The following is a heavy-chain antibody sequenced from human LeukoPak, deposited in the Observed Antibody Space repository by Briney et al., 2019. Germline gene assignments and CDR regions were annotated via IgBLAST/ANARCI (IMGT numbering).Heavy chain of an antibody. CDR2: IYHSGST. CDR1: GGSISSGGYS. CDR3: ARDLSDYYGSGSYRPIDAFDI. Sequence: SQTLXLTCAVSGGSISSGGYSWSWIRQPPGKGLEWIGYIYHSGSTYYNPSLKSRVIISINTSKNQFSLKLSPVTAADTAVYYCARDLSDYYGSGSYRPIDAFDIWGQGTMVTVSS. J-gene: IGHJ3*02. V-gene: IGHV4-30-2*01. D-gene: IGHD3-10*01.